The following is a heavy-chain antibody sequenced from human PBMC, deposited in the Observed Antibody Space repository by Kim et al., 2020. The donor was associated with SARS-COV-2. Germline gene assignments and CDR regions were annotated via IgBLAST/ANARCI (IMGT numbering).Heavy chain of an antibody. J-gene: IGHJ4*02. CDR2: IGTAGDT. Sequence: GGSLRLSCAASGFTFSSYDMHWVRQATGKGLEWVSAIGTAGDTYYPGSVKGRFTISRENAKNSLYLQMNSLRAGDTAVYYCARALRIAVAGYDYYFDYWGQGTLVTVSS. CDR3: ARALRIAVAGYDYYFDY. CDR1: GFTFSSYD. V-gene: IGHV3-13*01. D-gene: IGHD6-19*01.